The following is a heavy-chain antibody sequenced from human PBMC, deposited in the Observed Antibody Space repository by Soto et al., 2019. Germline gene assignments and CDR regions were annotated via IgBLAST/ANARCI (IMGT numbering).Heavy chain of an antibody. Sequence: ASVKVSWKASGYSFTIYGISWVRQAPGQGLEWMGWISAYNGNTNYAQKLQGRVTMTTDTSTSTAYMELRSLRSDDTAVYYCARDRYCGGGSCYSAFDYWGQETLVTVS. V-gene: IGHV1-18*01. J-gene: IGHJ4*02. CDR1: GYSFTIYG. CDR3: ARDRYCGGGSCYSAFDY. D-gene: IGHD2-15*01. CDR2: ISAYNGNT.